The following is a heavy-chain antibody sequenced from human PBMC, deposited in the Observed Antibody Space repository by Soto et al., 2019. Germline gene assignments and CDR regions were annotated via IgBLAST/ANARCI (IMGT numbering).Heavy chain of an antibody. CDR3: ARASSSWYYHYYGMDV. J-gene: IGHJ6*02. D-gene: IGHD6-13*01. CDR1: GFTFGSYA. V-gene: IGHV3-23*01. Sequence: PGGSLRLSGADSGFTFGSYAMSWVRQAPGKGLEWVSAISGSGGSTYYADSVKGRFTISRDNSKNTLYLQMNSLRAEDTAVYYCARASSSWYYHYYGMDVWGQGTTVTVSS. CDR2: ISGSGGST.